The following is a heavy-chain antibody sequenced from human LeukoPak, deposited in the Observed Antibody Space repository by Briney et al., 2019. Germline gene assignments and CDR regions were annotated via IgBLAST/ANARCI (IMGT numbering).Heavy chain of an antibody. CDR2: ISGSGGST. Sequence: GGSLRLSCAASGFTFSSYAMSWVRQAPGKGLGWVSAISGSGGSTSYADSVTGRFTISRDNSTNTLYLQMNSLRAEDTAVYYCAKPMVRGVISNWFDPWGQGTLVTVSS. V-gene: IGHV3-23*01. J-gene: IGHJ5*02. CDR3: AKPMVRGVISNWFDP. CDR1: GFTFSSYA. D-gene: IGHD3-10*01.